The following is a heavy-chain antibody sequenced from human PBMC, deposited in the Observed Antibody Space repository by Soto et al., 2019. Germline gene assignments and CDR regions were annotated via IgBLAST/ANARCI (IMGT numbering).Heavy chain of an antibody. CDR3: ASLNDYGDYFLEY. J-gene: IGHJ4*02. CDR1: GGTFSSYA. CDR2: IIPIFGTA. D-gene: IGHD4-17*01. Sequence: QVQLGQSGAEVKKPGSSVKVSCKASGGTFSSYAISWVRQAPGQGLEWMGGIIPIFGTANYAQKFQGRVTITAAESTSTAYMELSSLRSEDTAVYYCASLNDYGDYFLEYWGQGTLVTVSS. V-gene: IGHV1-69*12.